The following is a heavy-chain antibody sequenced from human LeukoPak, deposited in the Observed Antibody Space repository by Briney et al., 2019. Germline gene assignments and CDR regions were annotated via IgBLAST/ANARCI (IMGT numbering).Heavy chain of an antibody. CDR2: VSSSSSYI. Sequence: GGSLRLSCAASGFTFSSYSMNWVRQAPGKGLEWVSSVSSSSSYIYYADSVKGRFTISRDNAKKSLYLQMNSLRAEDTAVYYCATYYDVLTGYVLSDYWGQGTLVTVSS. CDR3: ATYYDVLTGYVLSDY. D-gene: IGHD3-9*01. J-gene: IGHJ4*02. CDR1: GFTFSSYS. V-gene: IGHV3-21*01.